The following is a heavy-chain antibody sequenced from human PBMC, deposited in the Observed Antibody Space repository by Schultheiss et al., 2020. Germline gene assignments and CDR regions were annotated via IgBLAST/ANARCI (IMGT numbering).Heavy chain of an antibody. CDR3: ARKSIAATDY. CDR1: GGSISSYY. Sequence: SETLSLTCTVSGGSISSYYWSWIRQPPGKGLEWIGEINHSGSTNYNPSLKSRVTISVDTSKNQFSLKLSSVTAADTAVYYCARKSIAATDYWGQGTLVTVSS. J-gene: IGHJ4*02. CDR2: INHSGST. V-gene: IGHV4-34*01. D-gene: IGHD6-6*01.